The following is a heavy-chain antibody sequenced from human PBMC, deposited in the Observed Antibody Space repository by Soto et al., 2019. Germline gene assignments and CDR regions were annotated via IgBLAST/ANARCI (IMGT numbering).Heavy chain of an antibody. CDR3: AKASNSSPWFDSWLES. D-gene: IGHD6-6*01. V-gene: IGHV3-23*01. J-gene: IGHJ5*01. CDR1: GFNFRYYA. CDR2: INDNGDST. Sequence: EVQLLESGGGLVQPGGSLRLSCAASGFNFRYYAMTWVRQAPGKGLEWVSSINDNGDSTHYADSVKGRFTISRDNSKNTLYLQMNSLTAEDTAVYFCAKASNSSPWFDSWLESWGQGTLVIVSS.